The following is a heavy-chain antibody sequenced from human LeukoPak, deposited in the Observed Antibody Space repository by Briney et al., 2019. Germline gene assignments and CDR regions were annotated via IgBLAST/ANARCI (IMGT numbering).Heavy chain of an antibody. CDR3: ARVVVVAATLDY. V-gene: IGHV3-48*03. CDR1: GFTFSSYE. Sequence: GGSLRLSCAASGFTFSSYEMNWVRQAPGKGLEWVSYISSSGSTIYYADSVKGRFTISRDNAKNSLYLQMNSLRAEDTAVYYGARVVVVAATLDYWGQGTLVTVSS. J-gene: IGHJ4*02. CDR2: ISSSGSTI. D-gene: IGHD2-15*01.